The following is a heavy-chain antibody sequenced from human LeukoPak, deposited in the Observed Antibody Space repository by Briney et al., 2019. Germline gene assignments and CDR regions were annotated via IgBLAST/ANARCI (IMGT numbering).Heavy chain of an antibody. Sequence: SETLSLTCTVSGGSISSYYWSWIRQPPGKGLEWIGYIYYSGTTNYNPSLKSRVTISLDTSKNQFSLKLSSVTAADTAVYYCARHRGITMVREIDYWGQGTLVTVSS. V-gene: IGHV4-59*08. CDR1: GGSISSYY. CDR2: IYYSGTT. J-gene: IGHJ4*02. D-gene: IGHD3-10*01. CDR3: ARHRGITMVREIDY.